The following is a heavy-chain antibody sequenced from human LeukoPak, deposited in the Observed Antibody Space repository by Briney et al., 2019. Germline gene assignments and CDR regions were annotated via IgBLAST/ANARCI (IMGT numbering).Heavy chain of an antibody. CDR3: ATDNPSGYDDAFDI. Sequence: VASVKVSCKVSGYTLTELSMHWVRQAPGKGLERMGGFDPEDGETIYAQKFQGRVTMTEDTSTDTAYMELSSLRSEDTAVYYCATDNPSGYDDAFDIWGQGTMVTVSS. D-gene: IGHD5-12*01. CDR1: GYTLTELS. V-gene: IGHV1-24*01. J-gene: IGHJ3*02. CDR2: FDPEDGET.